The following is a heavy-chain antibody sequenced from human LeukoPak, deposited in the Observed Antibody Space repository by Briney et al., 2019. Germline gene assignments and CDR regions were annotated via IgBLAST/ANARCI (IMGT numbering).Heavy chain of an antibody. Sequence: PGGSLRLSCAASGFTFDDYAMHWVRQAPGKGLEWVSGISWNSGSIGYADSVKGRFTISRDNAKNSLYLQMNSLRVEDTALYYCAKDSQWLVRGWFDPWGQGTLVTVSS. V-gene: IGHV3-9*01. J-gene: IGHJ5*02. CDR3: AKDSQWLVRGWFDP. D-gene: IGHD6-19*01. CDR2: ISWNSGSI. CDR1: GFTFDDYA.